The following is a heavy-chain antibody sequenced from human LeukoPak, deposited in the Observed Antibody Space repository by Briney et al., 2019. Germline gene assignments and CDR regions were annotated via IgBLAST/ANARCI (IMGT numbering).Heavy chain of an antibody. D-gene: IGHD2-15*01. CDR2: IKQDGNEK. V-gene: IGHV3-7*01. CDR1: GFTFSNYW. J-gene: IGHJ6*02. CDR3: ARDKYSSGGSCPGRGMDV. Sequence: GGSLRLSCAASGFTFSNYWMTWVRQAPGKGLEWVANIKQDGNEKYYVDSVKGRFTISRDNAKNSLYLQMNSLRAEDTAVYYCARDKYSSGGSCPGRGMDVWGQGTTVTVSS.